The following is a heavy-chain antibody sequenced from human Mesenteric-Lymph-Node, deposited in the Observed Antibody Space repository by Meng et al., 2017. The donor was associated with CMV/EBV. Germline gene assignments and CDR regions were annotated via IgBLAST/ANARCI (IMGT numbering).Heavy chain of an antibody. Sequence: GESLKISCAASGFTFSSYSMNWVRQAPGKGLEWVSSISSSSSYIYYADSVKGRFTISRDNAKNSLYLQMNSLRAEDTALYYCAKGEGVEWELLFYFDYWGQGTLVTVSS. D-gene: IGHD1-26*01. CDR3: AKGEGVEWELLFYFDY. CDR2: ISSSSSYI. V-gene: IGHV3-21*04. J-gene: IGHJ4*02. CDR1: GFTFSSYS.